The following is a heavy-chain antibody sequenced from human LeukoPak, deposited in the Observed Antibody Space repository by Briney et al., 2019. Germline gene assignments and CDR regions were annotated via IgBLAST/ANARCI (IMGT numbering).Heavy chain of an antibody. J-gene: IGHJ4*02. V-gene: IGHV3-23*01. CDR2: VSGSGGSP. CDR1: GFTFSSYA. D-gene: IGHD5-18*01. Sequence: GGSLRLSCAASGFTFSSYAMSWVRQAPGKGLEWVSAVSGSGGSPYYAASVKGRFTISRDNSKNTLYLQMNSLRAVDTALYYCATKGIQATDFYFDYWGQGTLVTVSS. CDR3: ATKGIQATDFYFDY.